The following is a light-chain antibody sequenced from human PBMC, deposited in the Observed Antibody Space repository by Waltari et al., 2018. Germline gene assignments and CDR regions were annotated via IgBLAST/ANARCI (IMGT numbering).Light chain of an antibody. CDR3: CSYAGADSLL. Sequence: QSALTQPPSASGSLGQSVTISCPGPNNDVGAYQYVSWYQQYPGKAPKLLIYDVTKRPSGVSDRFSGSKSGRTASLTVSGLQPEDEAIYSCCSYAGADSLLFGGGTKLTVL. CDR2: DVT. J-gene: IGLJ3*02. V-gene: IGLV2-8*01. CDR1: NNDVGAYQY.